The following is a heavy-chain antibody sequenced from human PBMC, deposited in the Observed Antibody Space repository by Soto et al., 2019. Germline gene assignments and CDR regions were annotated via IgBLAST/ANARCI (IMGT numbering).Heavy chain of an antibody. V-gene: IGHV3-23*01. CDR1: GFTVSNYA. Sequence: GSLQLSCGASGFTVSNYAMSWVRQAPGKLLDWVSAISGSGGSTYYADSVKGRFTISRDDSKNTLYLQMNSLRAEDTAVYYCAKGPRYCSSPNCYTDYWGQGPMITVSS. CDR3: AKGPRYCSSPNCYTDY. D-gene: IGHD2-2*02. CDR2: ISGSGGST. J-gene: IGHJ4*02.